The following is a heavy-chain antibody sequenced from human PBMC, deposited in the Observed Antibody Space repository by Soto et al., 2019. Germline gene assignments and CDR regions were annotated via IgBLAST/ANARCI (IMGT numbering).Heavy chain of an antibody. J-gene: IGHJ4*02. CDR2: IYYSGST. V-gene: IGHV4-31*03. Sequence: PSETLSLTCTVSGGSISSGGYYWSWIRQHPGKGLEWIGYIYYSGSTYYNPSLKSRVTISVDTSKNQFPLKLSSVTAADTAVYYCARVRVSSGYYTGYFDYWGQGTLVTVSS. CDR1: GGSISSGGYY. D-gene: IGHD3-3*01. CDR3: ARVRVSSGYYTGYFDY.